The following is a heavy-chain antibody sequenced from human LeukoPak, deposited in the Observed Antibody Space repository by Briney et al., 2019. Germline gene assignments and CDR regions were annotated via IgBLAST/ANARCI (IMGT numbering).Heavy chain of an antibody. CDR2: IYYSGST. D-gene: IGHD3-22*01. Sequence: PSETLSLTCTVSGGSISSSSYYWGWIRQPPGKGLEWIGSIYYSGSTYYNPSLKSRVTISVDTSKNQFSLKLSSVTAADTAVYYCARDEDSSGYYLYDYWGQGTLVTVSS. V-gene: IGHV4-39*07. CDR1: GGSISSSSYY. CDR3: ARDEDSSGYYLYDY. J-gene: IGHJ4*02.